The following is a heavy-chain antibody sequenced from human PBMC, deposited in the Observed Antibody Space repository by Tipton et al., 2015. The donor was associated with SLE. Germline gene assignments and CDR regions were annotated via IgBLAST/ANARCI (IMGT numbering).Heavy chain of an antibody. CDR2: INPNSGGT. CDR3: ARVVSFGVVLYYYYGMDV. J-gene: IGHJ6*02. CDR1: GYTFTSYG. Sequence: QVQLVQSGAEVKKPGASVKVSCKASGYTFTSYGISWVRQAPGQGLEWMGWINPNSGGTNYAQKFQGRVTMTRDTSISTAYMELSRLRSDDTAVYYCARVVSFGVVLYYYYGMDVWGQGTTVTVSS. D-gene: IGHD3-3*01. V-gene: IGHV1-2*02.